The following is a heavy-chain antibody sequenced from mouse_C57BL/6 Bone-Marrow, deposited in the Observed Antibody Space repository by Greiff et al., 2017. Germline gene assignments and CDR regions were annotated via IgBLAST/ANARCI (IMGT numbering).Heavy chain of an antibody. CDR1: GYTFTSYT. D-gene: IGHD2-12*01. Sequence: QVQLQQSGAELARPGASVKMSCKASGYTFTSYTMHWVKQRPGQGLEWIGYINPSSGYTKYNQKFKDKAPLTADKSSSTAYMQLSSLTSEDSAVYYCASSAYYNFAYWGQGTLVTVSA. CDR2: INPSSGYT. CDR3: ASSAYYNFAY. J-gene: IGHJ3*01. V-gene: IGHV1-4*01.